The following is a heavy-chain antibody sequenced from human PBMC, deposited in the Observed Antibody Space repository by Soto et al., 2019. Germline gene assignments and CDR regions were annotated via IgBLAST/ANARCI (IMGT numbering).Heavy chain of an antibody. V-gene: IGHV1-2*02. Sequence: GASVKVSCKASGYTFTGYYMHWVRQAPGQGLEWMGWINPNSGGTNYAQKLQGRVTMTRDTSISTAYMELSRLRSDDTAVYYCARGKVLRSYYYGMDVWGQGTTVTVSS. J-gene: IGHJ6*02. CDR3: ARGKVLRSYYYGMDV. CDR1: GYTFTGYY. CDR2: INPNSGGT. D-gene: IGHD4-17*01.